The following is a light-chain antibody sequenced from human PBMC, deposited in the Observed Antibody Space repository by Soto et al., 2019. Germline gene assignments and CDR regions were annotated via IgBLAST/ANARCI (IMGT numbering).Light chain of an antibody. CDR1: QSVSSY. V-gene: IGKV3-11*01. CDR2: DAS. CDR3: QQRSNWPIT. Sequence: EIVLTQSPSTVSLSPGERATLSCRASQSVSSYLAWYQQKPGQAPRLLIYDASNRATGIPARFSGSGSGTDFTLTISSLEPEDFAVYYCQQRSNWPITFGQGTRLEN. J-gene: IGKJ5*01.